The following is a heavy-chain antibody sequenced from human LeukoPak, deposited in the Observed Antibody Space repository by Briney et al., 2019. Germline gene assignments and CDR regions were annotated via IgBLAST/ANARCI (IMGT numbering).Heavy chain of an antibody. CDR3: ARRLTQYDCFDP. D-gene: IGHD2-2*01. V-gene: IGHV4-39*01. CDR1: GGSIRSSYYY. Sequence: SETLSLTCTVSGGSIRSSYYYWGWIRQPPGKGLQWIGSIYDSGSTYYNPSLKSRVTISVDTSKNQFSLHLNSVTPEDTAVYYCARRLTQYDCFDPWGQGILVTVSS. CDR2: IYDSGST. J-gene: IGHJ5*02.